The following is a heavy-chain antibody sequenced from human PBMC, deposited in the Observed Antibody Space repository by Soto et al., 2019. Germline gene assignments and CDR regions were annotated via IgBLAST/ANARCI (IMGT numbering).Heavy chain of an antibody. D-gene: IGHD3-22*01. CDR3: ARGSSLPPYYDSSGYYYY. Sequence: GGSLRLSCAASGFTFSSYGMHWVRQAPGKGLEWVAVIWYDGSNKYYADSVKGRFTISRDNSKNTLYLQMNSLRAEDTAVYYCARGSSLPPYYDSSGYYYYWGQGTLVTVS. V-gene: IGHV3-33*01. CDR1: GFTFSSYG. J-gene: IGHJ4*02. CDR2: IWYDGSNK.